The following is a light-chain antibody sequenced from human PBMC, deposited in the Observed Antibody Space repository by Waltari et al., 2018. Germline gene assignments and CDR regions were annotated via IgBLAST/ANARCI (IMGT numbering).Light chain of an antibody. CDR2: GAS. Sequence: EIVMTQAPVTLSVSPGERATLFCRASQSVSSNLAWYQQKPGRCPRLLIYGASIRATGIPARFTGSGSGTDFTLTISSLQAEDVAFYYCHQYYDLPITFGQGTRLDIK. V-gene: IGKV3-15*01. CDR1: QSVSSN. CDR3: HQYYDLPIT. J-gene: IGKJ5*01.